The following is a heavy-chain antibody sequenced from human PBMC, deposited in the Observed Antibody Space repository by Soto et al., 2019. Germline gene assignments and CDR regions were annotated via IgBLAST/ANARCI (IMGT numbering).Heavy chain of an antibody. J-gene: IGHJ4*02. D-gene: IGHD2-15*01. V-gene: IGHV4-30-4*01. CDR1: GGSMSSFS. CDR2: ISYSGST. Sequence: SETLSLTCTVSGGSMSSFSWSWIRQPPGKGLEWIGFISYSGSTYYSTSLKSRVTISVDTSKSQFSLNLSFVTAADTAVYYCATMGTPATGLYFFDFWGLGTLVTVSS. CDR3: ATMGTPATGLYFFDF.